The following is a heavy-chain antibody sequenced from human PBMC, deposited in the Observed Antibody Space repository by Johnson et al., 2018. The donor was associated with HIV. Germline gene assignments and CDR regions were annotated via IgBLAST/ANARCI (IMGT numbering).Heavy chain of an antibody. CDR3: ARGGANSLKLFDI. J-gene: IGHJ3*02. D-gene: IGHD4-23*01. CDR2: ISYDGTNK. V-gene: IGHV3-30*04. Sequence: VQLVEFGGGVVQPGRSLRLSCAASGFTFSSYAMHWVRQAPGKGLEWVAIISYDGTNKYYADSVKGRFTISRDNSKNTLYLQMNSLRAEDTAVYYCARGGANSLKLFDIWGQGTMVTVSS. CDR1: GFTFSSYA.